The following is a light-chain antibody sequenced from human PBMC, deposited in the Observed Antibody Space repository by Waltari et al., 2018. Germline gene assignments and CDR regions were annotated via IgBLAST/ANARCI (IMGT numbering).Light chain of an antibody. CDR1: QSVTRT. V-gene: IGKV3-20*01. J-gene: IGKJ1*01. CDR3: QHYLRLPAT. Sequence: EIVLTQSPGTLSLSPGERATLSCRASQSVTRTLAWYQQKPGQAPRLLIYGASNRATGIPDRFSGSWSGTDFSLTISRLEPEDFAVYYCQHYLRLPATFGQGTKVEIK. CDR2: GAS.